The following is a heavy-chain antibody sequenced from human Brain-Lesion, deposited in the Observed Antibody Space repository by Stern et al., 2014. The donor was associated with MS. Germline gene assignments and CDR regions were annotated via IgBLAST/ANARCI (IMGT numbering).Heavy chain of an antibody. V-gene: IGHV1-24*01. D-gene: IGHD1-26*01. CDR2: FDPEDGET. CDR1: GYTLTELS. CDR3: ATLSPGAGGNYYRHFDY. J-gene: IGHJ4*02. Sequence: QLQLVESGAEVKKPGASVKVSCKVSGYTLTELSMHWGRQAPRTGIEWMGGFDPEDGETIYAQKFQGRVTMTEDTSTDTAYMELSSLRSEDTAVYYCATLSPGAGGNYYRHFDYWGQGTLVTVSS.